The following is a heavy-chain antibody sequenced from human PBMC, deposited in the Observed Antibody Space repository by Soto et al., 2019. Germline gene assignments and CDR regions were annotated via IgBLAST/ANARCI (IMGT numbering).Heavy chain of an antibody. V-gene: IGHV1-18*01. CDR3: ARGLQQRRGRYGMDV. CDR1: GYTFTSYG. J-gene: IGHJ6*02. CDR2: ISAYNGNT. Sequence: QVQLVQSGAEVKKPGASVKVSCKASGYTFTSYGISWVRQAPGQGLEWIGWISAYNGNTNYTQKLQGRVTRTTDTSTSTAYMERRSVRSDGTGVYYCARGLQQRRGRYGMDVWGQGTTVTVSS. D-gene: IGHD6-25*01.